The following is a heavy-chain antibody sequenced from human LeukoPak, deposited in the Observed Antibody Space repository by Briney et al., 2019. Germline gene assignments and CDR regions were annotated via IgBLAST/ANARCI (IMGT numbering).Heavy chain of an antibody. CDR3: ARSPVLRFLEWLLLLDY. Sequence: SETLSLTCTVSGGSISSSSYYWGWIRQPPGKGLEWIGSIYYSGSTYYNPSLKSRVTISVDTSKNQFSLKLSSVTAADTAVYHCARSPVLRFLEWLLLLDYWGQGTLVTVSS. J-gene: IGHJ4*02. D-gene: IGHD3-3*01. V-gene: IGHV4-39*01. CDR2: IYYSGST. CDR1: GGSISSSSYY.